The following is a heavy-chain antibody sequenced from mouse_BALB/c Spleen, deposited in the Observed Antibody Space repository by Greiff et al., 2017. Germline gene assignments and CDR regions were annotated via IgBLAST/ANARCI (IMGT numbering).Heavy chain of an antibody. J-gene: IGHJ3*01. D-gene: IGHD2-4*01. V-gene: IGHV14-3*02. CDR1: GFNIKDTY. CDR2: IDPANGNT. Sequence: VQLQQSGAELVKPGASVKLSCTASGFNIKDTYMHWVKQRPEQGLEWIGRIDPANGNTKYDPKFQGKATKTADTSSNTAYLQLSSLTSEDTAVYYCASYDYDRAYWGQGTLVTVSA. CDR3: ASYDYDRAY.